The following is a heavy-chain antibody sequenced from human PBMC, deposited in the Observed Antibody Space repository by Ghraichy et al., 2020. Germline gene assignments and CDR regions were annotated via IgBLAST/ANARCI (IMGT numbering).Heavy chain of an antibody. CDR2: IYHSGNT. CDR3: ARQDTGGFDP. V-gene: IGHV4-59*08. Sequence: ETLSLTCSVSGGSISSDFWSWIRQPPGKGLEWIGYIYHSGNTNYNPSLKSRVTILVDTSKTQFSLKLRSVTAADTAVYYCARQDTGGFDPWGQGTLVTVSS. CDR1: GGSISSDF. D-gene: IGHD5-18*01. J-gene: IGHJ5*02.